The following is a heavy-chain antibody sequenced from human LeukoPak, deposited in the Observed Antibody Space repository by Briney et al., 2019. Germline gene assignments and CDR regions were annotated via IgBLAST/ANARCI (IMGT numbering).Heavy chain of an antibody. CDR1: GFTFSDYY. J-gene: IGHJ4*02. CDR3: ARASGSGSYYAN. Sequence: PGGSLRLSCAASGFTFSDYYMNWIRQAPGKGLEWVSYISSSTIYTNYADSVKGRFTISRDNAKNSLYLQMNSLRAEDTAVYYCARASGSGSYYANWGQGTLVTVS. V-gene: IGHV3-11*05. CDR2: ISSSTIYT. D-gene: IGHD3-10*01.